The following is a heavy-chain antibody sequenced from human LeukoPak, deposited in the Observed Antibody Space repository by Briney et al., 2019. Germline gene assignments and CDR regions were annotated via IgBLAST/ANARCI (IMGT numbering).Heavy chain of an antibody. CDR1: GYTFTSYD. D-gene: IGHD2-21*01. CDR2: MNPNSGNT. CDR3: ARGRTIREKNWFDP. J-gene: IGHJ5*02. V-gene: IGHV1-8*03. Sequence: GASVKVSCKASGYTFTSYDINWVRQATGQGLEWMGWMNPNSGNTGYAQTFQGRVTITRNTSISTAYVELSSLRSEDTAVYYCARGRTIREKNWFDPWGQGTLVTVSS.